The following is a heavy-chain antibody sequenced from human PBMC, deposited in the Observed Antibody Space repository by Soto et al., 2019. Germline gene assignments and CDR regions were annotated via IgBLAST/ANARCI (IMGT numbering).Heavy chain of an antibody. V-gene: IGHV3-23*01. CDR3: AETPSEEDILTGSYFDY. CDR2: ISGSGGST. Sequence: GGSLRLSCAASGFTFSSYAMSWVRQAPGKGLEWVSAISGSGGSTYYADSVKGRFTISRDNSKNTLYLQMNSLRAEDTAVYYCAETPSEEDILTGSYFDYWGQGTLVTVSS. CDR1: GFTFSSYA. J-gene: IGHJ4*02. D-gene: IGHD3-9*01.